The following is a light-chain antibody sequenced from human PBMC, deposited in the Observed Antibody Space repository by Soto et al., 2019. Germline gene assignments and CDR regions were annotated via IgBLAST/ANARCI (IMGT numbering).Light chain of an antibody. CDR1: QSISTW. CDR2: AAS. J-gene: IGKJ1*01. Sequence: DIQMTQSPSTLFASLGDRVTITCRASQSISTWLAWYQQTTGKAPKILIFAASSLQSGVPSRFRGSGSGTECTLTISSLQPDDFATYYCQHYNSYSEAFGQGTKVDI. CDR3: QHYNSYSEA. V-gene: IGKV1-5*01.